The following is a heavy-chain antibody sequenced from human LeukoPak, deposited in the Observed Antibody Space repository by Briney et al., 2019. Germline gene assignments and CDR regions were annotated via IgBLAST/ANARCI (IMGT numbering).Heavy chain of an antibody. CDR1: GFSLSTSGMC. J-gene: IGHJ6*02. CDR2: IDWDDDK. CDR3: ARATGPGGYYYYYGMDV. D-gene: IGHD2-8*02. Sequence: SGPTLVKPTQTLPLTCTFSGFSLSTSGMCVSWIRQPPGKALEWLARIDWDDDKYYRTSLKTRPTIAKDTSKNQVVLTMTNMDPVDTATYYCARATGPGGYYYYYGMDVWGQGTTVTVSS. V-gene: IGHV2-70*11.